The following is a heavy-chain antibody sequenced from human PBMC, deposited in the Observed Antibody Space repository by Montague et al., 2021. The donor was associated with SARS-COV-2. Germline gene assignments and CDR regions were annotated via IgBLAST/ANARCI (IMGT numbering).Heavy chain of an antibody. CDR2: IRSRLYGGTT. V-gene: IGHV3-49*04. CDR3: TSNASPYYGVDV. D-gene: IGHD2-2*01. Sequence: SLRLSCAGSGFTFGDYAMSWVRQAPGKGLQWVGFIRSRLYGGTTDYAASVKGRFTISRDDSRSIAYQQLNGLKTEDTAVYYCTSNASPYYGVDVWGQGTTVTVSS. J-gene: IGHJ6*02. CDR1: GFTFGDYA.